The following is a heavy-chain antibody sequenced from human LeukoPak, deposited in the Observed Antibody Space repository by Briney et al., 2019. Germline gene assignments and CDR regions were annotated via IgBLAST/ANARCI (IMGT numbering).Heavy chain of an antibody. Sequence: SETLSLTCTVSSGSISIYSWSWIRQPPGKGLEWIGYIYSTGNTNYNPSLKSRVTISVDTSKNQFSLKLSSVTAADTAVYYCARHRTRHYGSGSYGFPPADFGFDYWGQGTLVTVSS. CDR3: ARHRTRHYGSGSYGFPPADFGFDY. D-gene: IGHD3-10*01. CDR1: SGSISIYS. J-gene: IGHJ4*02. V-gene: IGHV4-59*08. CDR2: IYSTGNT.